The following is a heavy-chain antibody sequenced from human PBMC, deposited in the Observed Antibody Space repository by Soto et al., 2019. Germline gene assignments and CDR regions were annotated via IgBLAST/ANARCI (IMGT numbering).Heavy chain of an antibody. V-gene: IGHV4-34*01. CDR3: ARVGYDTSGLDY. J-gene: IGHJ4*02. CDR2: IHHSGST. CDR1: GRSFTSYY. D-gene: IGHD3-22*01. Sequence: SETLSLTSAVYGRSFTSYYWSCIRQPPGKGLEWIGEIHHSGSTNYNPSLKSRVTISVDTSKTQFSLKLSSVTAADTAVYYCARVGYDTSGLDYWGQG.